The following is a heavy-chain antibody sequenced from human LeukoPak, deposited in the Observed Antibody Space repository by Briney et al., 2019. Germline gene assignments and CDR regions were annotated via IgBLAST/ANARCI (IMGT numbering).Heavy chain of an antibody. J-gene: IGHJ4*02. D-gene: IGHD3-22*01. CDR3: ARLTYYYDSSGYYFDY. Sequence: PSETLSLTCTVSGGSISSSSYYWGWIRPPPGQGLEWFGSIYYSASTYYNPSLKSRVTISVDTSKNQFSLKLSSVTAADTAVYYCARLTYYYDSSGYYFDYWGRGTLVTVSS. V-gene: IGHV4-39*01. CDR2: IYYSAST. CDR1: GGSISSSSYY.